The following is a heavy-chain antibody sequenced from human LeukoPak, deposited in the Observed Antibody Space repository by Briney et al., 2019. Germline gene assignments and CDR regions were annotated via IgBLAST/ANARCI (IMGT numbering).Heavy chain of an antibody. CDR1: GYTLTELS. CDR2: FDPEDGET. V-gene: IGHV1-24*01. CDR3: ATGPSSPPSFGLYYFDY. J-gene: IGHJ4*02. D-gene: IGHD2/OR15-2a*01. Sequence: GASVKVSCKVSGYTLTELSMHWVRQAPGKGLEWMGGFDPEDGETIYAQKFQGRVTMTEDTSTDTAYMELSSLRSEDTAVYYCATGPSSPPSFGLYYFDYWGQGTRVTVSS.